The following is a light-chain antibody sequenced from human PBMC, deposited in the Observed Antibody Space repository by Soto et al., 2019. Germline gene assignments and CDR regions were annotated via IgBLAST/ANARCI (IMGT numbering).Light chain of an antibody. CDR2: DAS. J-gene: IGKJ4*01. V-gene: IGKV3-11*01. CDR3: QQRSNWPLT. Sequence: EIGLTQSPATLSLSPGERATLSCRAGQSVSSYLAWYQQKPGQAPRLLIYDASNRATGIPARFSGSGSGTDFTLTISSLEPEDFAVYYCQQRSNWPLTFGGGTKVDIK. CDR1: QSVSSY.